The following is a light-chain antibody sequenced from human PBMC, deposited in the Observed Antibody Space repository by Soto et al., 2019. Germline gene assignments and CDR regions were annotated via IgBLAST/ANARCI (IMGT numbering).Light chain of an antibody. CDR2: KAS. J-gene: IGKJ1*01. CDR1: QTSSSW. CDR3: QHYKSYSGA. V-gene: IGKV1-5*03. Sequence: DIQLTQSPSTLSGSVGDRVTLTCRASQTSSSWLAWYQQKPGKAPKLLIYKASTLESGVPARFSGSGSGTEFTLTISSLQPEDFAAYYCQHYKSYSGAFGQGTKVDIK.